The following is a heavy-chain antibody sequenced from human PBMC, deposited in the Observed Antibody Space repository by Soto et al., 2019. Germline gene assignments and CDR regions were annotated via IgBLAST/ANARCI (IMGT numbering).Heavy chain of an antibody. CDR1: GGAISSGDYY. J-gene: IGHJ4*02. Sequence: SETLSLTCTVSGGAISSGDYYWSWIRQPPGKGLEWIGYIYYSGSTYYNPSLKSRVTISVDTSKNQFSLKLSSVTAADTVVYYCARLRFLEWLSYRGVFDYWGQGTLVTVSS. D-gene: IGHD3-3*01. CDR3: ARLRFLEWLSYRGVFDY. CDR2: IYYSGST. V-gene: IGHV4-30-4*01.